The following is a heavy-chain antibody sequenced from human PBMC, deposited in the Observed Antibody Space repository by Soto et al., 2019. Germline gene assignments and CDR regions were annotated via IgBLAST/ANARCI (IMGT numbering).Heavy chain of an antibody. CDR2: INSDGSTT. V-gene: IGHV3-74*01. J-gene: IGHJ4*02. CDR3: ARLPGYSTGWTPFDF. CDR1: GSTFSNYW. D-gene: IGHD6-19*01. Sequence: PGGSLRLSCAASGSTFSNYWMHWVRQAPGKGLVWVSRINSDGSTTSHADSVKGRFTISRDNAKNTLYLQMNSLRAEDTAVYYCARLPGYSTGWTPFDFWGQGTQVTVSS.